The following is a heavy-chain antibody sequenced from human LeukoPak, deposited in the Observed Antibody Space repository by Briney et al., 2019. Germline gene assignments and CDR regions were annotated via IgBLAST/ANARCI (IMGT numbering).Heavy chain of an antibody. Sequence: GGSLRLSCAASGFTFSTYGMSWVRQAPGKGLEWVSAISGSGDSTYYADSVKGRVTISRDNSKNTLYLQMNSLRVEDTAVFYCAKDNTWHSGSLLTMDVWGKGTTVTVSS. CDR1: GFTFSTYG. J-gene: IGHJ6*03. CDR2: ISGSGDST. CDR3: AKDNTWHSGSLLTMDV. D-gene: IGHD2-15*01. V-gene: IGHV3-23*01.